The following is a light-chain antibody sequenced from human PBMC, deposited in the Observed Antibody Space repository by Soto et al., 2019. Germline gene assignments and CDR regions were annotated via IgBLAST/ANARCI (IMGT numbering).Light chain of an antibody. CDR2: GAS. CDR3: QQRSNWPPSIT. Sequence: EIVLTQSPATLSLSPVGRATLSCRASQSVSLSLAWYQQKPGQAPRLLIYGASNRATGIPDRFSGSGSGTDFTLTISSLEPEDFAVYYCQQRSNWPPSITFGQGTRLEI. V-gene: IGKV3-11*01. CDR1: QSVSLS. J-gene: IGKJ5*01.